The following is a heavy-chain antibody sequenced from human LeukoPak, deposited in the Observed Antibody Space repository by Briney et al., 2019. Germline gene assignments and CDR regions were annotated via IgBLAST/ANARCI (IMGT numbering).Heavy chain of an antibody. V-gene: IGHV1-69*04. CDR1: GYTXTGXY. D-gene: IGHD6-19*01. J-gene: IGHJ4*02. CDR2: IIPILGIA. CDR3: ARASYSSGWQPFDY. Sequence: SVKVSCKASGYTXTGXYMHWVRQAPGXXXXXXGRIIPILGIANYAQKFQGRVTITADKSTSTAYMELSSLRSEDTAVYYCARASYSSGWQPFDYWGQGTLVTVSS.